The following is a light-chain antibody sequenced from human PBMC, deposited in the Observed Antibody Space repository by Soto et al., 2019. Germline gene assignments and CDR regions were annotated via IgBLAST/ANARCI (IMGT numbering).Light chain of an antibody. V-gene: IGKV1-5*01. Sequence: DIKMTQSPSTLSASVGDRVTITCRASQSISSWLAWYQQKPGKAPKLLIYDASSLESGVPSRFSGSGSGTEFTLTISSLQPDDFATYYCQQHNSFPITFGQGTRLEI. CDR1: QSISSW. J-gene: IGKJ5*01. CDR2: DAS. CDR3: QQHNSFPIT.